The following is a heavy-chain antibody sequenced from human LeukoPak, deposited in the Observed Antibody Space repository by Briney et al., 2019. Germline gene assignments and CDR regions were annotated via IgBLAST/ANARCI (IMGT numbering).Heavy chain of an antibody. CDR1: GFSFSSYW. V-gene: IGHV3-7*05. J-gene: IGHJ6*02. Sequence: GGSLRLSCAASGFSFSSYWMSWVRQAPGKGLEWVAYIKQDGSEKYYVDSVKGRFTISRDNAKNSLYLEMNSLRAEDTAVYYCASHGRQHYYAMDVWGQGTTVTVSS. CDR2: IKQDGSEK. CDR3: ASHGRQHYYAMDV. D-gene: IGHD6-13*01.